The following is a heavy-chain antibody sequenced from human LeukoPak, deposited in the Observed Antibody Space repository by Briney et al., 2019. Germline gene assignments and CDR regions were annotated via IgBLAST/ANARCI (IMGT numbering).Heavy chain of an antibody. Sequence: PSETLSLTCTVSGGSISSYYWSWIRQPAGKGLEWIGRIYTSGSTNYNPSLKSRVTMSVDMSKNQFSLKLSSVTAADTAVYYCARGVYYDSSGYLPSYYFDYWGQGTLVTVSS. J-gene: IGHJ4*02. V-gene: IGHV4-4*07. CDR1: GGSISSYY. CDR2: IYTSGST. CDR3: ARGVYYDSSGYLPSYYFDY. D-gene: IGHD3-22*01.